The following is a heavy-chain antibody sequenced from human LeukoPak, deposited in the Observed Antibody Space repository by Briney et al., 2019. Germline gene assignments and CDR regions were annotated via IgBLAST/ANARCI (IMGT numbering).Heavy chain of an antibody. D-gene: IGHD3-3*01. CDR1: GFTFTSAW. CDR2: IKGKTAAGAP. V-gene: IGHV3-15*01. J-gene: IGHJ4*02. CDR3: ITGDYDFWSGFYSPNHYFDY. Sequence: GGSLRLSCAASGFTFTSAWMSWVRQAPGKGLEWVGRIKGKTAAGAPDYVASVKGRFTISRDDSKNTLFLQMNSLKTEDTAVYYCITGDYDFWSGFYSPNHYFDYWGQGTLVTVSS.